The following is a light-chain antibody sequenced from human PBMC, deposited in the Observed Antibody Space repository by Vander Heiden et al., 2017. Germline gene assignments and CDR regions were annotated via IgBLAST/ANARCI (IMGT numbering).Light chain of an antibody. CDR1: KLGDKY. V-gene: IGLV3-1*01. Sequence: SYELTQPPSVSVSPGQTASITCSGDKLGDKYACWYQQKPGQSPVLVIYQDSKRPSGIPERFSGSNSGNTATLTISGTQAMDEADYYCQAWDSSTAGVLGGGTKL. J-gene: IGLJ2*01. CDR2: QDS. CDR3: QAWDSSTAGV.